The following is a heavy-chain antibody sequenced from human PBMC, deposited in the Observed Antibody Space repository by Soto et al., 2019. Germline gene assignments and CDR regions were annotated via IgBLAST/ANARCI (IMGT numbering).Heavy chain of an antibody. Sequence: QVQLQESGPGLVKPSQTLSLTCTVSGGSISSGGYYWSWIRQHPGKGLEWIGYIYYSGSTYYNPSLNSRVTISVDTSKNQFSLKLSSVTAADTAVYYCARVVAVVAATPGAFDIWGQGTMVTVSS. J-gene: IGHJ3*02. CDR3: ARVVAVVAATPGAFDI. CDR2: IYYSGST. CDR1: GGSISSGGYY. D-gene: IGHD2-15*01. V-gene: IGHV4-31*03.